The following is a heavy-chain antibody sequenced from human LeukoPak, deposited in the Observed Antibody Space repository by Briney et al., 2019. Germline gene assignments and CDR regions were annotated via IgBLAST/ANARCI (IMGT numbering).Heavy chain of an antibody. V-gene: IGHV3-30*04. D-gene: IGHD5-18*01. J-gene: IGHJ4*02. CDR3: ARAWDTVTVPGPFDY. CDR2: ISYDGSHK. CDR1: GFTFSSFA. Sequence: GRSLRLSCAASGFTFSSFAMHWVGQAPGKGLEGVAVISYDGSHKDYADSVKGRFTISRDNSKNTLYLQMNSLRAEDPAVYYCARAWDTVTVPGPFDYWGQGTLVTVSS.